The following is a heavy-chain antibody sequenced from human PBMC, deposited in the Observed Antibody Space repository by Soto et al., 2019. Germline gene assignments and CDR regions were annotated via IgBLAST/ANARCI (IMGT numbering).Heavy chain of an antibody. CDR3: ARGVGYFDY. CDR1: GFTFSSYS. D-gene: IGHD1-26*01. V-gene: IGHV3-21*01. CDR2: ISGTSSYI. J-gene: IGHJ4*02. Sequence: EVQLVESGGGLVQPGGSLRLSCAASGFTFSSYSINWVRQAPGKGLEWVSSISGTSSYIYYADSVEGRFTISRDNAKNSLYLQRNSLRAEDTAVYYCARGVGYFDYWGQGTLVTVSS.